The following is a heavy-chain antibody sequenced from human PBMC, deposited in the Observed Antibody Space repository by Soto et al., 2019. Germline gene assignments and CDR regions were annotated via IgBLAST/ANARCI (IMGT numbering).Heavy chain of an antibody. CDR3: ATSPAGYCSGGSCETAGSDY. D-gene: IGHD2-15*01. J-gene: IGHJ4*02. CDR2: IIPILGIA. Sequence: QVQLVQSGAEVKKPGSSVKVSCKASGGTFSSYTISWVRQAPGQGLEWMGRIIPILGIANYAQKFQGRVTITADKSTSTAYMELSSLRSEETAVYYCATSPAGYCSGGSCETAGSDYWGQGTLVTVSS. CDR1: GGTFSSYT. V-gene: IGHV1-69*02.